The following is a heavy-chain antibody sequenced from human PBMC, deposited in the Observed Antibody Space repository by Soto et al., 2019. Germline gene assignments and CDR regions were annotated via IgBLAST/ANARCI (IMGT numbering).Heavy chain of an antibody. V-gene: IGHV1-69*04. CDR1: GGTFSSYT. CDR3: ARETQRDFRNPSYDFWSGYSNKWFDP. CDR2: IIPILGIA. D-gene: IGHD3-3*01. J-gene: IGHJ5*02. Sequence: GASVKVSCKASGGTFSSYTISWVRQAPGQGLEWMGRIIPILGIANYAQKFQGRVTITADKSTSTAYMELSSLRSEDTAVYYCARETQRDFRNPSYDFWSGYSNKWFDPWGQGTLVTVSS.